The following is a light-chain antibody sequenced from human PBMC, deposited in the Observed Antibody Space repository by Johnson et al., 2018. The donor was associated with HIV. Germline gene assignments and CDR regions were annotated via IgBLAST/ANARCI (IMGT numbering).Light chain of an antibody. Sequence: QSVLTQPPSVSAAPGQKVSISCSGSSSYIGNNYVSSYQQLPGTAPKFLIYDNNKRPSGIPDRFSGSKSGTSATLGITGLQTGDEADYYCAAWDDSLNGLYVFGTGTKVTVL. CDR3: AAWDDSLNGLYV. V-gene: IGLV1-51*01. CDR1: SSYIGNNY. CDR2: DNN. J-gene: IGLJ1*01.